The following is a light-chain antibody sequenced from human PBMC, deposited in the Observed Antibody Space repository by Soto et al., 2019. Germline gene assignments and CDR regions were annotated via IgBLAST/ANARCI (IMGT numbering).Light chain of an antibody. CDR1: QSISTW. Sequence: DIQMTQSPSTLSASVGDRVTITCRASQSISTWLAWYQQKPGKAPKLLIYKASSLESGVPSRFSGSGSGTEFTFTISSLQPDDFTSYYCQQYNSYPLTFGGGTKVDI. CDR3: QQYNSYPLT. J-gene: IGKJ4*01. CDR2: KAS. V-gene: IGKV1-5*03.